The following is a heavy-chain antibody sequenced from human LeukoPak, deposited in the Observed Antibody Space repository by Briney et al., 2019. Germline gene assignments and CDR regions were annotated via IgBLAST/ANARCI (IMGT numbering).Heavy chain of an antibody. V-gene: IGHV4-34*01. CDR2: INHSGST. J-gene: IGHJ5*02. Sequence: SETLSLTCAVSGVSFSGYSRSWIRQPPGKGLEWIWEINHSGSTNYNPSLKSRVTISVDTSKNQFSLKLSSVTAADTAVYYCARHYGPWGQGTLGTVSS. CDR3: ARHYGP. D-gene: IGHD3-16*01. CDR1: GVSFSGYS.